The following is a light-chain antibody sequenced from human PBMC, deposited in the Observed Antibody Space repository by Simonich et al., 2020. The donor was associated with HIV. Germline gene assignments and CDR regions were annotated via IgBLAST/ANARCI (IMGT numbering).Light chain of an antibody. Sequence: AIQLTQSPSSLSESVGNRVTITCRATQGISSALVWYQQKTGKAHKFLIYDASTVESGVPSRCSGSGSGTDFTLTISSLQPEDFATYFCQQFNSNPRTFGQGTRLEIK. CDR1: QGISSA. V-gene: IGKV1-13*02. CDR3: QQFNSNPRT. CDR2: DAS. J-gene: IGKJ5*01.